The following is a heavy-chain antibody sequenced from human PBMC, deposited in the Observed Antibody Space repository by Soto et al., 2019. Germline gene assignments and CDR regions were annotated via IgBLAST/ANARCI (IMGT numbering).Heavy chain of an antibody. CDR3: ASLPDTAMVPYYYYYYGMDV. CDR1: GYSFTSYW. J-gene: IGHJ6*02. V-gene: IGHV5-10-1*01. D-gene: IGHD5-18*01. Sequence: PGESLKISCNGSGYSFTSYWISWVRQMPGKGLEWMGRIDPSDSYTNYSPSFQGHVTISADKSISTAYLQWSSLKASDTAMYYCASLPDTAMVPYYYYYYGMDVWGQGTTVTVSS. CDR2: IDPSDSYT.